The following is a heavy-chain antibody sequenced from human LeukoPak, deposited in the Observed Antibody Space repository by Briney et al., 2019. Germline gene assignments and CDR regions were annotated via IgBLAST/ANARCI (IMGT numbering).Heavy chain of an antibody. CDR2: FDPEDGET. V-gene: IGHV1-24*01. J-gene: IGHJ4*02. CDR1: GYTLTELS. CDR3: ATDSGAVAGRGYYFVY. Sequence: GASVKVSCKVSGYTLTELSMHWVRQAPGKGLEWMGGFDPEDGETIYAQKFQGRVTMTEDTSTDTAYMELSSLRSEDTAVYYCATDSGAVAGRGYYFVYWGQGTLVTVSS. D-gene: IGHD6-19*01.